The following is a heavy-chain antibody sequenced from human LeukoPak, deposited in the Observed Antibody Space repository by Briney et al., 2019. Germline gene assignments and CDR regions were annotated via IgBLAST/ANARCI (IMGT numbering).Heavy chain of an antibody. D-gene: IGHD3-3*01. CDR2: ISYDGSNK. CDR1: GFTFSSYA. V-gene: IGHV3-30-3*02. CDR3: AKRPSEITIFGLAPGFDY. J-gene: IGHJ4*02. Sequence: PGGSLRLSCAASGFTFSSYAMHWVRQAPGKGLEWVAVISYDGSNKYYADSVKGRFTISRDNSKNTLYLQMNSLRAEDTAVYYCAKRPSEITIFGLAPGFDYWGQGTLVTVSS.